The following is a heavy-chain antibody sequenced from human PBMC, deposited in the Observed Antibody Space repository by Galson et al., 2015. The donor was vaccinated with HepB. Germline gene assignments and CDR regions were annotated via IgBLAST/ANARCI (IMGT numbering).Heavy chain of an antibody. J-gene: IGHJ4*02. Sequence: SVKVSCKASGYTFSSYSITWVRQAPGQGLEWVGWISPHNRNTNYAQNFQGRVTMTTDTSTSTAYMELRSLRSDDTAVYYCARGSDYGDYYFDYWGQGTLVTVSS. CDR3: ARGSDYGDYYFDY. D-gene: IGHD4-17*01. V-gene: IGHV1-18*01. CDR2: ISPHNRNT. CDR1: GYTFSSYS.